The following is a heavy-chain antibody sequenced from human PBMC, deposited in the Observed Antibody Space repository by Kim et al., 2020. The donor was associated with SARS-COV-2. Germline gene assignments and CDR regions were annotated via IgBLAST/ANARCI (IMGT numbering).Heavy chain of an antibody. V-gene: IGHV3-7*01. J-gene: IGHJ1*01. CDR2: LRQDASGK. CDR3: ARSISNIEAPRIGVYFHH. Sequence: GGSLRLSCAASGFTFSNYWMSWVRQAPGKGLEWVATLRQDASGKFYVDSVKGRFTISRDNAENSLFLHMSSLRAEDTAVYYCARSISNIEAPRIGVYFHHGSQGNLVSVSS. CDR1: GFTFSNYW. D-gene: IGHD5-12*01.